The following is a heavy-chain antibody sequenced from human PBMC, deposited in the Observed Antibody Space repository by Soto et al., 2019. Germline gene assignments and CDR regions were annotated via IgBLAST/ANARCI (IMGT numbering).Heavy chain of an antibody. Sequence: ASVKVSCKASGYIFTAYSMHWVRQAPGQGLEWMGVVNPSGGSTNYAQKFQGRITMTRDTSTSTVYMDLSSLTSEDTAIYYCAREENCSDGICYSEYFQRWGQGTLVTVSS. CDR1: GYIFTAYS. D-gene: IGHD2-15*01. CDR2: VNPSGGST. V-gene: IGHV1-46*01. J-gene: IGHJ1*01. CDR3: AREENCSDGICYSEYFQR.